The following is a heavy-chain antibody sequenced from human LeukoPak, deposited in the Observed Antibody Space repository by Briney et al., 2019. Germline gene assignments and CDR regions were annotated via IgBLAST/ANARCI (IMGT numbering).Heavy chain of an antibody. CDR1: GFTFSSYW. D-gene: IGHD3-9*01. CDR3: ARGTDDIDI. V-gene: IGHV3-74*01. J-gene: IGHJ3*02. Sequence: GGSLRLSCAASGFTFSSYWMHWVRQAPGKGLVWVSRINSDGSTTSYADSVKGRFSISRFNAKETLYLQMNSLRVEDTAVYYRARGTDDIDIWGQGTLVTVSS. CDR2: INSDGSTT.